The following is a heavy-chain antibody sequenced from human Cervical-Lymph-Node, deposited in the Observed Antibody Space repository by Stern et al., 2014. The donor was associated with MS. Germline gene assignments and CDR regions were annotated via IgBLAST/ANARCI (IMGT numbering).Heavy chain of an antibody. CDR1: GFSVGSNY. CDR3: ATEGRIGCSSISCPLVY. J-gene: IGHJ4*02. V-gene: IGHV3-53*01. D-gene: IGHD2-2*01. Sequence: EMQLVESGGGLIQPGGSLRLSCAASGFSVGSNYMTWVRQAPGRGLEWVSVMFGDGSTGYADSVRGRFTISRDNSKNTLYLQMNSLRDEDTAVYYCATEGRIGCSSISCPLVYWGQGTLVTVSS. CDR2: MFGDGST.